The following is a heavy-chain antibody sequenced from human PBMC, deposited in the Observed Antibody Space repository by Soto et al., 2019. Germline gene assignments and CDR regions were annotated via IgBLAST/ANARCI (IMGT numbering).Heavy chain of an antibody. CDR2: ISGSGGST. J-gene: IGHJ4*02. V-gene: IGHV3-23*01. CDR3: AIDIVVVPAAIRGN. CDR1: GFTFSSYA. Sequence: PGGSLRLSCAASGFTFSSYAMSWVRQAPGKGLEWVSAISGSGGSTYYADSVKGRFTISRDNSKNTLYLQMNSLRAEDTAVYYCAIDIVVVPAAIRGNWGQRTLVTGSS. D-gene: IGHD2-2*01.